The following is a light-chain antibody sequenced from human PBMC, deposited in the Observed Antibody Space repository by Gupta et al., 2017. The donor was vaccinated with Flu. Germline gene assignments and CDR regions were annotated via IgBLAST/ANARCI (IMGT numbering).Light chain of an antibody. Sequence: EILMTQPPGTLSVSPGESVTLSCRASQGVGSKLGWYQQKPGQPPRLLIYGTSNRATGIPDRFSGSGSETEFTLTISRLQSGDFAVYFCQQYYSWPYNFGQGTRVEIK. CDR3: QQYYSWPYN. J-gene: IGKJ2*01. CDR2: GTS. V-gene: IGKV3-15*01. CDR1: QGVGSK.